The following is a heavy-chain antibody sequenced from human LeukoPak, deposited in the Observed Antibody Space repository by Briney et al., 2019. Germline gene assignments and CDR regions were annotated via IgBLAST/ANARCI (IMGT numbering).Heavy chain of an antibody. V-gene: IGHV5-51*01. CDR1: GYSFTTYW. CDR3: ARRVGSTSSWDY. CDR2: IYSGDSDT. J-gene: IGHJ4*02. D-gene: IGHD6-6*01. Sequence: GESLKIFCKGSGYSFTTYWIGWVRQMPGKGLEWMGIIYSGDSDTRYSPSSQGQVTISADKSISTAYLQWSSLKASDTAMYYCARRVGSTSSWDYWGQGTVVTVSS.